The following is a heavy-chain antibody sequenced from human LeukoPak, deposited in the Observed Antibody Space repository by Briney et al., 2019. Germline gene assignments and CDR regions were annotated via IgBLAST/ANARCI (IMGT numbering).Heavy chain of an antibody. CDR1: GGSISSYY. Sequence: PSETLSLTCTVSGGSISSYYWSWIRQPAGKGLEWIGRIYTSGSTNYNPSLKSRVTMSVDTSKNQFSLKLSSVTAADTAVYYCARGSSLRDADAFDIWGQGTMVTVSS. CDR2: IYTSGST. J-gene: IGHJ3*02. CDR3: ARGSSLRDADAFDI. V-gene: IGHV4-4*07. D-gene: IGHD6-6*01.